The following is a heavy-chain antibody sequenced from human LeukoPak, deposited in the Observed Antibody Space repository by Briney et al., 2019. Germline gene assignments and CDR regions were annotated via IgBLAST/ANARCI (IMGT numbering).Heavy chain of an antibody. D-gene: IGHD3-3*01. V-gene: IGHV1-2*04. CDR2: INPNSGGT. CDR1: GYTFTGYY. Sequence: GASVKVSCKASGYTFTGYYMHWVRQAPGQGLEWMGWINPNSGGTNYAQKFQGWVTMTRDTSISTAYMELSRLRSDDTAVYYCARDYDSQYYYYYMDVWGKGTTVTVSS. J-gene: IGHJ6*03. CDR3: ARDYDSQYYYYYMDV.